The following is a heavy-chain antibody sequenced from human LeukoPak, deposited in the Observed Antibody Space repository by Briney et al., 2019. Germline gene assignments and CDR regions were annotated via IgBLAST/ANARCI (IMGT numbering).Heavy chain of an antibody. CDR1: GFSFSSSD. CDR2: ISSSSSTM. J-gene: IGHJ4*02. V-gene: IGHV3-48*03. Sequence: GGSLRLSCAASGFSFSSSDMNWVHQAAGKGREWVSYISSSSSTMYYADSVQGRFTISRDNAKNSLYLQMNSLRAEDTAVYYCARADYWGQGTLVTVSS. CDR3: ARADY.